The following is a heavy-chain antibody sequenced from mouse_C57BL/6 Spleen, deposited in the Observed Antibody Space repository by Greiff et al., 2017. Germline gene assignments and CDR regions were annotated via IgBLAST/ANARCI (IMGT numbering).Heavy chain of an antibody. CDR3: AIRRVTGFYAKDY. CDR1: GYTFTSYW. Sequence: QVQLQQPGAELVKPGASVQVSCKASGYTFTSYWMHWVKQRPGQGLEWIGRIHPSDSDPNYNQKFKGKATLTVDKSSSTAYMPLSSLTSEDSAVDYCAIRRVTGFYAKDYWGQGTSVTVSS. CDR2: IHPSDSDP. J-gene: IGHJ4*01. D-gene: IGHD4-1*01. V-gene: IGHV1-74*01.